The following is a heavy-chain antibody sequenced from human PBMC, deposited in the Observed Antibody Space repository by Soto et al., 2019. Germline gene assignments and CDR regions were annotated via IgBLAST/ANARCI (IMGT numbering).Heavy chain of an antibody. Sequence: PGGTLRLSCAASGFSVTSNYMTWVRQAPGKGLECVSVIYAGGNTYYPDSVKGRFTISSDNSKNTLFLQMNNLRAEDTAVYYCARVTTFYDILTTSYAPSYTDYWGQGTLVTVSS. CDR1: GFSVTSNY. CDR3: ARVTTFYDILTTSYAPSYTDY. CDR2: IYAGGNT. V-gene: IGHV3-53*01. J-gene: IGHJ4*02. D-gene: IGHD3-9*01.